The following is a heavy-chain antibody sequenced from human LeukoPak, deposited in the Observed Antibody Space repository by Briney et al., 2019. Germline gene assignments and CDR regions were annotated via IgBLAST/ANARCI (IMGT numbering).Heavy chain of an antibody. J-gene: IGHJ4*02. CDR2: ISGFGDRT. Sequence: GGSLRLSCAASGVNFGSYAMTWVRQAPGKGLEWVSTISGFGDRTYYGDSVKGRFTISRDKSKNTLFLQMNSLRAEDPAVYYCAKEGSNWNVDYWGQGTLVTVSS. V-gene: IGHV3-23*01. D-gene: IGHD1-1*01. CDR3: AKEGSNWNVDY. CDR1: GVNFGSYA.